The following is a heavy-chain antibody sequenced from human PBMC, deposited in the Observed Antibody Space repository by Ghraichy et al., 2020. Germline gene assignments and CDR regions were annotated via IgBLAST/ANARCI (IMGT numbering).Heavy chain of an antibody. CDR3: ASIVGATKTIDY. V-gene: IGHV3-7*03. CDR1: GFTFSNYW. D-gene: IGHD1-26*01. CDR2: INQDASEK. J-gene: IGHJ4*02. Sequence: GGSLRLSCAASGFTFSNYWMTWVRQAPGKGLEWVANINQDASEKYYVDSVKGRFTISRDNAKNSLYLQMNSLRAEDTAVYYCASIVGATKTIDYWGQGTLVTVSS.